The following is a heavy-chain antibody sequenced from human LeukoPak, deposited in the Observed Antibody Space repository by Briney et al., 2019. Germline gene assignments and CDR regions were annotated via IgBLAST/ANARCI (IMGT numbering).Heavy chain of an antibody. CDR3: ARDGAVAGTGFDY. D-gene: IGHD6-19*01. J-gene: IGHJ4*02. V-gene: IGHV3-33*01. CDR1: GFTFSSYG. Sequence: GRSLRLSCAASGFTFSSYGMHWVRQAPGKGPEWVAVIWYDGSNKYYADSVKGRFTISRDNSKNTLYLQMNSLRAEDTAVYYCARDGAVAGTGFDYWGQGTLVTVSS. CDR2: IWYDGSNK.